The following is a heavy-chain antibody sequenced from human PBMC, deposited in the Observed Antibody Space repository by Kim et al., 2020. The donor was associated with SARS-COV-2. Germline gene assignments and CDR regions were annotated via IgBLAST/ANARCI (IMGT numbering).Heavy chain of an antibody. CDR2: ISSSSSYT. Sequence: GGSLRLSCAASGFTFSDYYMSWIRQAPGKGLEWVSYISSSSSYTNYADSVKGRFTISRDNAKNSLYLQMNSLRAEDTAVYYCAGDFIVVVPAGRPKANYYYYYGMDVWGQGTTVTVSS. V-gene: IGHV3-11*06. J-gene: IGHJ6*02. CDR3: AGDFIVVVPAGRPKANYYYYYGMDV. CDR1: GFTFSDYY. D-gene: IGHD2-2*01.